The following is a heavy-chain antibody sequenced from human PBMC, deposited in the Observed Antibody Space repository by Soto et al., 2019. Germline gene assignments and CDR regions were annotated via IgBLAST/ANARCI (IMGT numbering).Heavy chain of an antibody. CDR1: GFSLSNARMG. J-gene: IGHJ3*02. Sequence: QVTLKESGPVLVKPTQTLTLTCTVSGFSLSNARMGVAWIRQPPGKALEWLADIFSNDEKSYSTSLKSRLAISKDPSKSQVVLSMTNMDPLDTATYYCALAYYGSGIGAFDIWGQGTVVTVSS. CDR3: ALAYYGSGIGAFDI. D-gene: IGHD3-10*01. V-gene: IGHV2-26*01. CDR2: IFSNDEK.